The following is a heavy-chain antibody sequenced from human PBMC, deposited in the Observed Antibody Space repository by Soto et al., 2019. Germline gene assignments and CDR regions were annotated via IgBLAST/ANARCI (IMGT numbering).Heavy chain of an antibody. Sequence: SETLSLTCTVSGGSISTSSYYWGWIRQPPGKGLEWIGSIFYSGTTYYNPSLKSRVTISVDTSKNQFSLKLSSVTVADTAIYYCARHAILWVPAAIGPWGQGALVTVSS. J-gene: IGHJ5*02. D-gene: IGHD2-2*01. CDR2: IFYSGTT. CDR1: GGSISTSSYY. V-gene: IGHV4-39*01. CDR3: ARHAILWVPAAIGP.